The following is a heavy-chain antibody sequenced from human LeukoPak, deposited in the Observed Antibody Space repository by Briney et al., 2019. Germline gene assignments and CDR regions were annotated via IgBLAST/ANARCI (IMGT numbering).Heavy chain of an antibody. CDR1: GCSFTSLW. J-gene: IGHJ4*02. CDR2: TYPGDSDT. V-gene: IGHV5-51*01. Sequence: GESLKISCKRSGCSFTSLWIGWVRQMPGKGLEWMGITYPGDSDTRYSPSFEGQRTISANKPISTAYLEWSNRKASDTAIYYCAGLYGPPFDYWGQGTLVTVSS. CDR3: AGLYGPPFDY. D-gene: IGHD2-2*02.